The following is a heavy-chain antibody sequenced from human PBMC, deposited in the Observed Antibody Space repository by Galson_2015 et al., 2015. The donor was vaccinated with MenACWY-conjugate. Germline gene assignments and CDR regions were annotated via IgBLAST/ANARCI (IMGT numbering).Heavy chain of an antibody. CDR2: ISVSGDTI. Sequence: SLRLSCAASGFTFRNYDMTWVRQAPGKGLEWVSSISVSGDTIYYADSVKGRFTISRDNSKNTLYLQMNSLRAEDTALYYCAKYRDVGPTSILGNWGQGTLVTVSS. CDR3: AKYRDVGPTSILGN. D-gene: IGHD1-26*01. V-gene: IGHV3-23*01. CDR1: GFTFRNYD. J-gene: IGHJ4*02.